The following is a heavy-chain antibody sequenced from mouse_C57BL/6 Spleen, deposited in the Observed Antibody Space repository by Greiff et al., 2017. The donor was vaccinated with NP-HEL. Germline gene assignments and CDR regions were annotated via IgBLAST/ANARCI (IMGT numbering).Heavy chain of an antibody. V-gene: IGHV5-4*01. CDR1: GFTFSSYA. CDR3: ARGGYYDYDAWFAY. J-gene: IGHJ3*01. CDR2: ISDGGSYT. D-gene: IGHD2-4*01. Sequence: EVQRVESGGGLVKPGGSLKLSCAASGFTFSSYAMSWVRQTPEKRLEWVATISDGGSYTYYPDNVKGRFTISRDNAKNNLYLQMSHLKSEDTAMYYCARGGYYDYDAWFAYWGQGTLVTVSA.